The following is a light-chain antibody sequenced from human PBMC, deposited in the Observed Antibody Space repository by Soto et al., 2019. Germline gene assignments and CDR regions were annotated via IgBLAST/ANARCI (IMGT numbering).Light chain of an antibody. Sequence: ETMMTQSPDTLSVSLGERATLSCRASQSVSSYLAWYQQKPGQAPRLLIYAASSRATGIPDRFSGSGSGTDFTLTISRLEPEDFAVYCCQQYGSSSEITFGQGTRLEIK. CDR2: AAS. CDR3: QQYGSSSEIT. V-gene: IGKV3-20*01. CDR1: QSVSSY. J-gene: IGKJ5*01.